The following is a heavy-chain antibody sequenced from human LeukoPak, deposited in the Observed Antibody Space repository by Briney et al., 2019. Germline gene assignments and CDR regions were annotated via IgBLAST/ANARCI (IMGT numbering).Heavy chain of an antibody. D-gene: IGHD2-2*01. J-gene: IGHJ4*02. CDR1: GFTFSNAW. Sequence: PGGSLRLSCAASGFTFSNAWMSWVRQAPGKGLEWVGRIKSKTDGGTTDFAAPVKGRFTISRDDSKNTLYLQMNSLETEDTAVYYCTTIRGYCSSTSCYALDYWGQGTLVTVSS. CDR2: IKSKTDGGTT. V-gene: IGHV3-15*01. CDR3: TTIRGYCSSTSCYALDY.